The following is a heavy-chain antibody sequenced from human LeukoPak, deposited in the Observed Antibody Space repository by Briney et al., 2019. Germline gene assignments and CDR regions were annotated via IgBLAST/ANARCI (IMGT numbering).Heavy chain of an antibody. V-gene: IGHV1-2*02. CDR1: GYTFTGYY. J-gene: IGHJ4*02. CDR2: INPNTGGT. CDR3: AMIIAAVY. D-gene: IGHD6-13*01. Sequence: ASVKVSCKASGYTFTGYYMHWVRQAPGQGLEYMGWINPNTGGTNYAQKFQGRVTMTRDTSISTAYMEPSRLRSDDTAVYYCAMIIAAVYWGQGTLVTVSS.